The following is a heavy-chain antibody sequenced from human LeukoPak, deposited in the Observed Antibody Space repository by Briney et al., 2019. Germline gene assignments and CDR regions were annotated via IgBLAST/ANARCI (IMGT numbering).Heavy chain of an antibody. Sequence: PGGSLRPSCAASGFTFSDHYMSWIRQAPGKGLEWVANIKQDGTEKYYVDSVKGRFTISRDNGKNSLYLHMNSLRAEDTAVYYCARGSSLAYWGQGTLVIVSS. CDR3: ARGSSLAY. CDR1: GFTFSDHY. D-gene: IGHD6-6*01. CDR2: IKQDGTEK. V-gene: IGHV3-7*01. J-gene: IGHJ4*02.